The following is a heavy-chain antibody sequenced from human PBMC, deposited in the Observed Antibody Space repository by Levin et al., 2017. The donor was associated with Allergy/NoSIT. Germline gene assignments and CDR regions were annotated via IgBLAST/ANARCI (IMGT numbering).Heavy chain of an antibody. J-gene: IGHJ6*04. CDR1: GYSFTSYG. CDR2: ISAYNGNT. V-gene: IGHV1-18*01. Sequence: GESLKISCKASGYSFTSYGINWVRQAPGQGLEWMGWISAYNGNTNYAQKLQDRVTMTTDTSTSTAYMELRSLRSDDTAVYYCARDTTPMVRVSVTMDVWGKGTTVTVSS. D-gene: IGHD3-10*01. CDR3: ARDTTPMVRVSVTMDV.